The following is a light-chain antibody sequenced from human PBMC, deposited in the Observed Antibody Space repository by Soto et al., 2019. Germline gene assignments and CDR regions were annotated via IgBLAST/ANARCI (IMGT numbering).Light chain of an antibody. J-gene: IGKJ1*01. CDR3: QQYNNWPRT. V-gene: IGKV3-15*01. Sequence: EKVMTQSPATLSVSPGERATLSCRASQSVSSNLAWYQQKPGQAPRVLIYAASTRATGIPVRFSGSGSGTEFTLTISSLQSEDFAVYYCQQYNNWPRTFGQGTKVDI. CDR1: QSVSSN. CDR2: AAS.